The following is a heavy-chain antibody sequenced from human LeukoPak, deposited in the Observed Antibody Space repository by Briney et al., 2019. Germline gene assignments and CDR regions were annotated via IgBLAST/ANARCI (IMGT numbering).Heavy chain of an antibody. Sequence: SGPALVKPTQTLTLTCTLSGFSLSTSGMCVSWIRQPPGKALEWLARIDWDDDKYYSTSLKTRLTISKDTSKNQVVLTMTNMDPVDTATYYCARSLVATITYDAFDIWGQGTMVTVSS. CDR1: GFSLSTSGMC. V-gene: IGHV2-70*11. CDR2: IDWDDDK. CDR3: ARSLVATITYDAFDI. D-gene: IGHD5-12*01. J-gene: IGHJ3*02.